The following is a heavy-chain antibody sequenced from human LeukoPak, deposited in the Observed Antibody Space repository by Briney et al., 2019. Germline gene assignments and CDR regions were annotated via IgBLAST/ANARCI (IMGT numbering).Heavy chain of an antibody. CDR3: AGAYYYDSSGYYPPYWYFDL. CDR2: IYTSGST. J-gene: IGHJ2*01. CDR1: GGSISSYY. Sequence: SETLSLTCTVSGGSISSYYWSWIRQPAGKGLEWIGRIYTSGSTNYNPSLKSRVTMSVDTSKNQFSLKLSSVTAADTAVYYSAGAYYYDSSGYYPPYWYFDLWGRGTLVTVSS. D-gene: IGHD3-22*01. V-gene: IGHV4-4*07.